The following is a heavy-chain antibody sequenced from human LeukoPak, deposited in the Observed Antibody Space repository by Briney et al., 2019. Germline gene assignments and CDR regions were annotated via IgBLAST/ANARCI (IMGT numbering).Heavy chain of an antibody. CDR3: ARDYDGEYTANLDY. J-gene: IGHJ4*02. D-gene: IGHD5-18*01. CDR1: GFTFSSYS. V-gene: IGHV3-21*01. Sequence: GGSLRLSCAASGFTFSSYSMNWVRQAPGKGLEWVSSISSSSSYIYYADSVKGRFTISRDNAKNSLYLQMNSLRAEDTAVYYCARDYDGEYTANLDYWGQGTLVTVSS. CDR2: ISSSSSYI.